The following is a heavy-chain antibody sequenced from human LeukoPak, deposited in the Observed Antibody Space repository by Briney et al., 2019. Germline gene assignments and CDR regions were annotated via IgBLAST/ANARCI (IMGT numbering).Heavy chain of an antibody. D-gene: IGHD2-15*01. V-gene: IGHV3-21*04. CDR1: GFTFSSYS. J-gene: IGHJ4*02. CDR2: ISSSSSYI. CDR3: AKAPATTCRGAFCYPFDY. Sequence: GGSLRLSCAASGFTFSSYSMNWVRQAPGKGLEWVSSISSSSSYIYYADSVKGRFTISRDNAKNSLYLQMNSLRPEDAAVYYCAKAPATTCRGAFCYPFDYWGLGTLVTVSS.